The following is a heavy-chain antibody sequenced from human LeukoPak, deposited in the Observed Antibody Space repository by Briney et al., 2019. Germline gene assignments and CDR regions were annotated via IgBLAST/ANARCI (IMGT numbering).Heavy chain of an antibody. CDR2: IYYSGST. CDR1: GGSISSYY. D-gene: IGHD3-3*01. CDR3: ARDRRYYDFWSGPSYYYYGMDV. V-gene: IGHV4-59*01. Sequence: SETLSLTCTVSGGSISSYYWSWIRQPPGKGLEWIGYIYYSGSTNYNPSLKSRVTISVDTSKNQFSLKLSSVTAADTAVYYCARDRRYYDFWSGPSYYYYGMDVWGQGTTVTVSS. J-gene: IGHJ6*02.